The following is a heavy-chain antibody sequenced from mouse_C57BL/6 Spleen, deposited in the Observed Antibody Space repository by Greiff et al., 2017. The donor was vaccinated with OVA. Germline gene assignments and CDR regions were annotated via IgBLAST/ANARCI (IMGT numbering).Heavy chain of an antibody. CDR3: AMESNDVAY. CDR2: IHPSDSDT. V-gene: IGHV1-74*01. CDR1: GYTFTSYW. Sequence: VQLQQPGAELVKPGASVKVSCKASGYTFTSYWMHWVKQRPGKGLEWIGRIHPSDSDTNYNQKFKGKATLTVDNSSSTAYMQLSSLKYEDPAVYYCAMESNDVAYGGQGTLVTVSA. J-gene: IGHJ3*01. D-gene: IGHD2-12*01.